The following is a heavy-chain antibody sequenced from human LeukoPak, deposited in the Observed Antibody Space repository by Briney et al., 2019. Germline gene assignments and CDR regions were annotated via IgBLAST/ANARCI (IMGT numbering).Heavy chain of an antibody. D-gene: IGHD2-15*01. V-gene: IGHV3-23*01. CDR1: GFTFNTYA. J-gene: IGHJ4*02. CDR2: ISGSGGST. CDR3: AKGLPDSPFDY. Sequence: GGSLRLSCAVSGFTFNTYAMSWVRQAPGKGLEWVSAISGSGGSTYYADSVKGRFTISRDNSKNTLYLQMNSLRAEDTAVYYCAKGLPDSPFDYWGQGTLVTVSS.